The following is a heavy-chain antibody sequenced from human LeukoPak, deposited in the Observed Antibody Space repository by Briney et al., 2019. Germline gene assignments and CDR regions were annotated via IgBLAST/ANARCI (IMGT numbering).Heavy chain of an antibody. CDR2: IIPIFGTA. V-gene: IGHV1-69*13. J-gene: IGHJ5*02. Sequence: SVKVSCKASGGTFSSYAISWVRQAPGQGLEWMGGIIPIFGTANYAQKFQGRVTITADESTSTAYMELSSLRSEDTAVYYCARTAYDFWSDHNNNYNWFDPWGQGTLVTVSS. CDR1: GGTFSSYA. CDR3: ARTAYDFWSDHNNNYNWFDP. D-gene: IGHD3-3*01.